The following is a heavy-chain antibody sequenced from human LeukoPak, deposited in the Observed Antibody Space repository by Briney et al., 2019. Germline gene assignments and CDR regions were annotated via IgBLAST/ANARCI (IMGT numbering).Heavy chain of an antibody. CDR1: GFTFRSYA. CDR3: AKEFDSSGFFDY. J-gene: IGHJ4*02. CDR2: ISGSGGST. Sequence: PGGSLRLSCAASGFTFRSYAMSWVRQAPGKGLEWVSAISGSGGSTYYADSVKGRFTVSRDSSKNMLYLQMNSLRGDDTAVYYCAKEFDSSGFFDYWGQGTLVTASS. V-gene: IGHV3-23*01. D-gene: IGHD3-22*01.